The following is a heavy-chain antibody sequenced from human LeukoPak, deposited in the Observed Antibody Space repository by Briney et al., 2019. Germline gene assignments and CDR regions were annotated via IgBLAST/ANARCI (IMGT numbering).Heavy chain of an antibody. Sequence: PGGSLRLSCAASGFTFSSYAMSWVRQAPGKGLEWVSAISGSGGSTYYADSVKGRFTISRDNSKNTLYLQMISLRAEDTAVYYCADSRPLYSYGYPDAFDIWGQGTMVTVSS. CDR3: ADSRPLYSYGYPDAFDI. D-gene: IGHD5-18*01. J-gene: IGHJ3*02. CDR1: GFTFSSYA. V-gene: IGHV3-23*01. CDR2: ISGSGGST.